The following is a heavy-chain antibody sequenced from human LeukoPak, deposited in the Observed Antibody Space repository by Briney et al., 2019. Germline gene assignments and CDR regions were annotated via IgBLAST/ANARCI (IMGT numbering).Heavy chain of an antibody. D-gene: IGHD3-22*01. V-gene: IGHV3-48*01. Sequence: PGGSLRLSCAASGFTFSSYSMNWVRQAPGKGLEWVSYISSFSGTIYYADSVKGRLTISRDNAKNTLYLQMNSLRAEDTAVYYCAKDQGYYDSSGPKDYWGQGTLVTVSS. CDR3: AKDQGYYDSSGPKDY. CDR2: ISSFSGTI. CDR1: GFTFSSYS. J-gene: IGHJ4*02.